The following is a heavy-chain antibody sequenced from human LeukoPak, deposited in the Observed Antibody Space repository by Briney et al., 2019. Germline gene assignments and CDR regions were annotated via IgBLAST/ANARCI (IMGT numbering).Heavy chain of an antibody. CDR1: GFSVSTHF. V-gene: IGHV3-23*01. CDR3: AKISMVFGVVIISFGHFDY. CDR2: ISGSGGST. J-gene: IGHJ4*02. D-gene: IGHD3-3*01. Sequence: PGGSLRLSCAASGFSVSTHFMSWVRQAPGKGLELVSAISGSGGSTYYADSVKGRFTISRDNSKNTLYLQMNSLRAEDTAVYYCAKISMVFGVVIISFGHFDYWGQGTLVTVSS.